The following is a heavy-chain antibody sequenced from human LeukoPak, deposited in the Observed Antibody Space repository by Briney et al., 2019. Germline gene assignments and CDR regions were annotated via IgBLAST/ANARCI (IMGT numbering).Heavy chain of an antibody. CDR2: ISSSSSYI. V-gene: IGHV3-21*01. D-gene: IGHD2-2*02. CDR3: ARPQWGGCSSTSCYRWGYDRPIHSGAFDI. J-gene: IGHJ3*02. CDR1: GFTFSSYS. Sequence: GGSLRLSCAASGFTFSSYSMNWVRQAPGKGLEWVSSISSSSSYIYYADSVKGRFTISRDNAKNSLYLQMNSLRAEDTAVYYCARPQWGGCSSTSCYRWGYDRPIHSGAFDIWGQGTMVTVSS.